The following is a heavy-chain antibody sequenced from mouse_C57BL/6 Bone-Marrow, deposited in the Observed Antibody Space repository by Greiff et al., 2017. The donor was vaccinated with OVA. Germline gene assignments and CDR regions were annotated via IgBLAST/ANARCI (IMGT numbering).Heavy chain of an antibody. J-gene: IGHJ3*01. V-gene: IGHV5-9*01. D-gene: IGHD2-4*01. Sequence: DVKLVESGGGLVKPGGSLKLSCAASGFTFSSYTMSWVRQTPEKRLEWVATISGGGGNTYYPDSVKGRFTISRDNAKNTLYLQMSSLRSEDTALYYCARGYDYSFAYWGQGTLVTVSA. CDR1: GFTFSSYT. CDR3: ARGYDYSFAY. CDR2: ISGGGGNT.